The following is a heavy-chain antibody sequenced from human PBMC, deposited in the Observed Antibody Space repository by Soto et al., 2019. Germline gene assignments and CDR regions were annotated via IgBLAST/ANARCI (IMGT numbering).Heavy chain of an antibody. CDR2: IYYSGST. J-gene: IGHJ4*02. Sequence: PSETLSLTCTVSGGSISSGGYYWSWIRQHPGKGLEWIGYIYYSGSTYYNPSLKSRVTISVDTSKNQFSLKLSPVTAADTAVYYCARTNGDYVPEFDYWGQGTLVTVSS. D-gene: IGHD4-17*01. CDR3: ARTNGDYVPEFDY. CDR1: GGSISSGGYY. V-gene: IGHV4-31*03.